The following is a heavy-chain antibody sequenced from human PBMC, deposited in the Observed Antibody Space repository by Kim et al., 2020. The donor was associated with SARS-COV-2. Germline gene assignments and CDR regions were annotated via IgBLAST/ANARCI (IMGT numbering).Heavy chain of an antibody. CDR1: GFTFSNYG. CDR3: GGYLGAGRQSRI. V-gene: IGHV3-23*01. D-gene: IGHD3-10*01. Sequence: GGSLRLSCAASGFTFSNYGMTWVRQTPGKGLEWVSSLTGDGTTHYVDSVKGRFTIYRDNSKNTLYLQMNSLRAEDTAVYYCGGYLGAGRQSRIWSQGTL. J-gene: IGHJ4*02. CDR2: LTGDGTT.